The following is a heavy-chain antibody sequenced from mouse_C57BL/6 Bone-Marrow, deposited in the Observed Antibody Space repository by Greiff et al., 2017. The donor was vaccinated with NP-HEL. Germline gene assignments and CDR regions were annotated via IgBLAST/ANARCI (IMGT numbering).Heavy chain of an antibody. V-gene: IGHV5-9-1*02. CDR2: ISSGGDYI. CDR1: GFTFSSYA. Sequence: EVQVVESGEGLVKPGGSLKLSCAASGFTFSSYAMSWVRQTPEKRLEWVAYISSGGDYIYYAATVKGRFTISRDNARNTLYLQMSSLKSEDTAMYYCTRDPELHYYAMDYWGQGTSVTVSS. CDR3: TRDPELHYYAMDY. J-gene: IGHJ4*01.